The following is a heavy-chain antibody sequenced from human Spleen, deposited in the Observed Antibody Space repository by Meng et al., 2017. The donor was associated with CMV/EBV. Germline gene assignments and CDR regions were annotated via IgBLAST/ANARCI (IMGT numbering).Heavy chain of an antibody. Sequence: YMDWVRQAPGKGLEWVGLTKSKANSYTTHYAASVKGRFTISRDNSKNTLYLQMNSLRAEDTAVYYCARDFRHYYDSSGYANRGGWFDPWGQGTLVTVSS. D-gene: IGHD3-22*01. J-gene: IGHJ5*02. CDR3: ARDFRHYYDSSGYANRGGWFDP. CDR1: Y. V-gene: IGHV3-72*01. CDR2: TKSKANSYTT.